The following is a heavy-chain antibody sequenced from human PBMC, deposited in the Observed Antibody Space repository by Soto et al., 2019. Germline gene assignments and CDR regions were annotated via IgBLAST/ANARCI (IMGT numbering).Heavy chain of an antibody. J-gene: IGHJ6*03. CDR3: ARSSLVHYYMDV. Sequence: PGGSLRLSCAASGFTVSSYYMSWVRQAPGKGLEWVSVIYSGGSTYYADSVKGRFTISRDNSKNTLYLQMNSLRAADTAVYYCARSSLVHYYMDVWGKGTTVTVSS. D-gene: IGHD6-6*01. CDR2: IYSGGST. V-gene: IGHV3-66*01. CDR1: GFTVSSYY.